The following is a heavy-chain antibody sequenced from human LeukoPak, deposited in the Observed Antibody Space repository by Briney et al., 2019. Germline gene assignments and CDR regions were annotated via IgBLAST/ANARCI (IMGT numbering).Heavy chain of an antibody. Sequence: PGGSLRLSCAASGFTFDDYAMHWVRQPPGKGLEWVSGISWNSGSIGYADSVKGRFTISRDNAKNSLYLQMNSLRAEDTALYYCAKDGRTYYYDSSGPNFDYWGQGTLVTVSS. V-gene: IGHV3-9*01. CDR1: GFTFDDYA. CDR2: ISWNSGSI. D-gene: IGHD3-22*01. CDR3: AKDGRTYYYDSSGPNFDY. J-gene: IGHJ4*02.